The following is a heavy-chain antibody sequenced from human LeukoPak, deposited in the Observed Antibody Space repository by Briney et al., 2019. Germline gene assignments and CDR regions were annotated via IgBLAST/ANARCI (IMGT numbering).Heavy chain of an antibody. CDR1: GFTFSSYW. Sequence: GGSLRLSCAASGFTFSSYWMSWVRQAPGKGLEWVANIKQDGSEKYYVDSVKGRFTISRDNAKNSLYLQMNSLRAEDTAVYYCARDSHIVVVPAAVQGWFDPWGQGTLVTVSS. CDR3: ARDSHIVVVPAAVQGWFDP. CDR2: IKQDGSEK. J-gene: IGHJ5*02. V-gene: IGHV3-7*01. D-gene: IGHD2-2*01.